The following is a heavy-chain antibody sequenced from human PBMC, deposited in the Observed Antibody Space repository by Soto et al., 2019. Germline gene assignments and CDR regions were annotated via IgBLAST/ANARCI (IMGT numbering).Heavy chain of an antibody. Sequence: GGSLRLSCVASGFTFSSYSVNWVRQAPGKGLEWVSYISSGSKTIYYADSVKGRFTVSRDDAKNSQFLQMNSLRDDDTAVYYCAREDILGARSFDYWGRGTLVTVSS. CDR1: GFTFSSYS. V-gene: IGHV3-48*02. D-gene: IGHD1-26*01. CDR3: AREDILGARSFDY. CDR2: ISSGSKTI. J-gene: IGHJ4*02.